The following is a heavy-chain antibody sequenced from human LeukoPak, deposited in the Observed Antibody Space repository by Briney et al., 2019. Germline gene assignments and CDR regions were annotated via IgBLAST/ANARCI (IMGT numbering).Heavy chain of an antibody. CDR2: IYRTGST. Sequence: SETLSLTCTVSGGSISSGAYWCCVRQPPGKGLEWIATIYRTGSTYYNPSLESRVTISIDTSKNQFSLKLNSVTAADTAVYYCANSWYFYDSSGLPKADAFDRWGQGTLVTVSS. CDR3: ANSWYFYDSSGLPKADAFDR. J-gene: IGHJ3*01. D-gene: IGHD3-22*01. CDR1: GGSISSGAY. V-gene: IGHV4-38-2*02.